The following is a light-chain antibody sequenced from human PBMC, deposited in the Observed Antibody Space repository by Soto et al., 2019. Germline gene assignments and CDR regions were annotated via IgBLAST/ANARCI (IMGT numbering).Light chain of an antibody. J-gene: IGKJ4*01. V-gene: IGKV3-20*01. CDR3: HQYASSPLT. CDR1: QSVGNNF. Sequence: EIVLTQSPGTLSLSPGERAALSCRASQSVGNNFLGCYQQKPGQSPRLLIYHASNRATGIPNRFSGTASGTDFTLTISRLEPEDFAVYYCHQYASSPLTFGGGTKVEIK. CDR2: HAS.